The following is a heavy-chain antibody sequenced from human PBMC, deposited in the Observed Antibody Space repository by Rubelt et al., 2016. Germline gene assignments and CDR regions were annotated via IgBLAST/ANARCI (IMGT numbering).Heavy chain of an antibody. CDR1: GFTFSSYA. Sequence: LVQPGGPLRLSCAASGFTFSSYAMSWVRQAPGKGLEWVSAVSGSGGSTYYADSVKGRFTISRDNSKNTLYLQMNSLRAEDTAVYYWSASAPTLFPLVSCENSPSDTSSVAVCCLAQNF. V-gene: IGHV3-23*01. D-gene: IGHD6-25*01. CDR2: VSGSGGST. J-gene: IGHJ1*01. CDR3: SASAPTLFPLVSCENSPSDTSSVAVCCLAQNF.